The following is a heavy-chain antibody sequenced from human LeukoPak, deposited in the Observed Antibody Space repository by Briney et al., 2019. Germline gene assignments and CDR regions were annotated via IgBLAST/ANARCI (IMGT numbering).Heavy chain of an antibody. Sequence: SVKVSCKASVGTFSSYTISWVRQAPGQGLEWMGRIIPILGIANYAQKFQGRVTITADKSTSTAYMELSSLRSEDTAVYYCARDLIAAAGTVWFDPWGQGTLVTVSS. CDR2: IIPILGIA. D-gene: IGHD6-13*01. V-gene: IGHV1-69*04. CDR3: ARDLIAAAGTVWFDP. J-gene: IGHJ5*02. CDR1: VGTFSSYT.